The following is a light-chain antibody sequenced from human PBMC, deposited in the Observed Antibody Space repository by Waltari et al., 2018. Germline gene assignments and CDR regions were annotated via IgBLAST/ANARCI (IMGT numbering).Light chain of an antibody. V-gene: IGLV1-44*01. CDR1: GCNIGSSA. CDR2: YND. CDR3: ATWDDRLDGWV. J-gene: IGLJ3*02. Sequence: QSVLTQPPSASGTPGQRVTISCSGGGCNIGSSAVTWYQHVPGTAPKLLTYYNDQRPTGFADLFSASKSGTAASLAISTRQSEDEADYDCATWDDRLDGWVVGGGTELTVL.